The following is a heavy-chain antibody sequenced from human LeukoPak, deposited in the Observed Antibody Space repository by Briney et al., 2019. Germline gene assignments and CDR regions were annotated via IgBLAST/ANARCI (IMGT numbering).Heavy chain of an antibody. D-gene: IGHD5-24*01. J-gene: IGHJ4*02. CDR1: GGSISSGGYY. CDR3: ARDRLEGFDY. CDR2: IYYSGST. V-gene: IGHV4-31*03. Sequence: SETLSLTCTVSGGSISSGGYYWSWIRQHPGKGLEWIGYIYYSGSTYYNPSLKSRVTISVDTSKNQFSLKLGSVTAADTAVYYCARDRLEGFDYWGQGTLVTVSS.